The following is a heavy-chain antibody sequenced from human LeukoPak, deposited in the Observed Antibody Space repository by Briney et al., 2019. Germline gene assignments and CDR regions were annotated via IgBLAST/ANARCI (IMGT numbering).Heavy chain of an antibody. CDR1: GYTFTTYG. Sequence: ASVKVSCKASGYTFTTYGISWVRQAPGQGLEWMGWISAYNGDTNYAQKLQDRVIMTTDTSTSTAYMELRSLRSDDTAVYYCARLRLGELSFDYWGQGTLVTVSS. CDR2: ISAYNGDT. J-gene: IGHJ4*02. CDR3: ARLRLGELSFDY. V-gene: IGHV1-18*01. D-gene: IGHD3-16*02.